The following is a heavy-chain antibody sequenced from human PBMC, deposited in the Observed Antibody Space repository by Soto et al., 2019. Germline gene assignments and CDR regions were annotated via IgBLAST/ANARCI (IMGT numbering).Heavy chain of an antibody. D-gene: IGHD3-22*01. CDR1: GGTFSRHA. CDR3: ARGWGYDSNDYYYAY. CDR2: IIPIFGTA. J-gene: IGHJ4*02. V-gene: IGHV1-69*01. Sequence: QVQLVQSGAEVRKPGSSVKVSCKASGGTFSRHAISWVRQAPGQGLEWMGGIIPIFGTANHAQKFQGRVTIIADESTSTVYMELISLRSEDTAMYYCARGWGYDSNDYYYAYGAQGTLVIVSS.